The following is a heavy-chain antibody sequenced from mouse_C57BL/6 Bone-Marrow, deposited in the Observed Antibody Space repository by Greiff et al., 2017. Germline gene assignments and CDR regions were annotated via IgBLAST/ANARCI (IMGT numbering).Heavy chain of an antibody. D-gene: IGHD2-4*01. CDR2: ISSGGSYT. J-gene: IGHJ3*01. Sequence: EVMLVESGGDLVKPGGSLKLSCAASGFTFSSYGMSWVRQTPDKRLEWVATISSGGSYTYYPDSVKGRFTISRDNAKNTLYLQMSSLKSEDTAMYYCARTGVYYDASWFAYWGQGTLVTVSA. CDR3: ARTGVYYDASWFAY. CDR1: GFTFSSYG. V-gene: IGHV5-6*01.